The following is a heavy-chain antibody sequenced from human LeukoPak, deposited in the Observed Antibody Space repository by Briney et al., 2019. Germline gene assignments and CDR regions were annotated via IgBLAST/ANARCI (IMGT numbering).Heavy chain of an antibody. Sequence: GASETVSCKNSGGTFISDASSWGCQTPRQGLEWRGRMIPIFGTTKYEQKFQGRVTITADESTSTAYMELSSLRSEDTAVYYCASTYDILTGYTPDTYYYYYYMDVWGKGTTVTVSS. V-gene: IGHV1-69*15. CDR3: ASTYDILTGYTPDTYYYYYYMDV. D-gene: IGHD3-9*01. J-gene: IGHJ6*03. CDR2: MIPIFGTT. CDR1: GGTFISDA.